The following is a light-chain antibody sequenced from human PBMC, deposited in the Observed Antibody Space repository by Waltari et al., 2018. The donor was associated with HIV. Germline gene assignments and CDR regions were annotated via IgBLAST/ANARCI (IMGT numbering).Light chain of an antibody. V-gene: IGLV2-14*01. J-gene: IGLJ2*01. CDR1: ISDIGIYDL. CDR3: SSYTDSDTLL. CDR2: DVN. Sequence: QSALTPPASVSGSPGQSITISFTGAISDIGIYDLVSWYQKYPGKAPQLIIYDVNTRPSGISNRFSGSKSGNTASLTISALQGDDEADYYCSSYTDSDTLLFGGGTKLTVL.